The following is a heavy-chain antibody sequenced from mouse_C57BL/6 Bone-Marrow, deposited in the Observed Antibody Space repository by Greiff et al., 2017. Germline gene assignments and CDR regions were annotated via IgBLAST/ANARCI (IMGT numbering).Heavy chain of an antibody. J-gene: IGHJ2*01. D-gene: IGHD1-1*01. CDR1: GYTFTSYN. V-gene: IGHV1-12*01. CDR3: ARQLHYGSSYGFDY. Sequence: LQESGAELVRPGASVKMSCKASGYTFTSYNMHWVKQTPRQGLEWIGAIYPGNGDTSYNQKFKGKATLTVDKSSSTAYMQLSSLTSEDSAVYFCARQLHYGSSYGFDYWGQGTTLTVSS. CDR2: IYPGNGDT.